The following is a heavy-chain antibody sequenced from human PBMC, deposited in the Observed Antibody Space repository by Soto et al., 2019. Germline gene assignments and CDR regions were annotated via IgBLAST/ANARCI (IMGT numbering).Heavy chain of an antibody. CDR1: GYTFTNYD. CDR2: LSAYTGDT. CDR3: ARSGLPDPVVVVGHTPFDP. V-gene: IGHV1-18*01. J-gene: IGHJ5*02. D-gene: IGHD2-15*01. Sequence: ASVKVSCKASGYTFTNYDINWVRQAPGQGPEWMGWLSAYTGDTNYAQKLQGRVTMATDTSTSTAYMELRSLRSDDTAVYYCARSGLPDPVVVVGHTPFDPWGQGTLVTVSS.